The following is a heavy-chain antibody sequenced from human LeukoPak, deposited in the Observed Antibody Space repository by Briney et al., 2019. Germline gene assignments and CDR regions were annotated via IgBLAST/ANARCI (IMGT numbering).Heavy chain of an antibody. D-gene: IGHD5-12*01. V-gene: IGHV4-59*01. CDR2: IFDSGTTNYNPST. Sequence: KASETLSLTCTVSGGSIISYFWSWIRQPPGKGPEWIGYIFDSGTTNYNPSTNYNPSLKSRVTVSLDTSKNHFSLKLSSVTAADTAVYFCARGGATTIAQYDYWGQGILVTVSS. CDR1: GGSIISYF. J-gene: IGHJ4*02. CDR3: ARGGATTIAQYDY.